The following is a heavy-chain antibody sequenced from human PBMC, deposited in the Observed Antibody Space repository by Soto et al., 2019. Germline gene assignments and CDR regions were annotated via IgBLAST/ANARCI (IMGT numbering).Heavy chain of an antibody. Sequence: EVQLLESGGGLVQPGGSLGLSCAASGITFSIYAMSWVRQAPGKGPEWVSVINGRGSPTFYADSVKGRFTISRDNSKNTLYLQMNSLRAEDTAIYYCAKHIEGAGNWYFDLWGRGTLVTVSS. V-gene: IGHV3-23*01. D-gene: IGHD2-21*01. CDR3: AKHIEGAGNWYFDL. CDR2: INGRGSPT. CDR1: GITFSIYA. J-gene: IGHJ2*01.